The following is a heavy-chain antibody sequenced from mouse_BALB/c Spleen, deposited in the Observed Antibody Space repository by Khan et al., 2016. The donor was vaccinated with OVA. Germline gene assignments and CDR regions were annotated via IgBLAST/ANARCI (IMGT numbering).Heavy chain of an antibody. CDR1: GYSITSDYA. V-gene: IGHV3-2*02. Sequence: EVQLQESGPGLVKPSQSLSLTCTVTGYSITSDYAWNWIRQFPGNKLEWMGYISSTGSTSYNPSLKSRISITRDTAKNQFFLQLKSVTTKDTATKYCARLLYYSYRYAMDCRGRGTSVTVSS. CDR3: ARLLYYSYRYAMDC. J-gene: IGHJ4*01. CDR2: ISSTGST. D-gene: IGHD2-12*01.